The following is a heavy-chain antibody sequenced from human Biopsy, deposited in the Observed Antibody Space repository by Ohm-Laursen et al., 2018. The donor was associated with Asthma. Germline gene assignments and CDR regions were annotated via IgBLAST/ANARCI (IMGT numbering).Heavy chain of an antibody. V-gene: IGHV3-30*01. CDR1: GFSFSNFA. CDR2: ISKDASTQ. Sequence: SLRLSCAASGFSFSNFAIHWVRQAPGKGLEWVGVISKDASTQDYADSVKGRFTMARDNSKNTLDLQMNSLREEDTAVYYCVRDGTDDAFDIWGQGTMVTVAS. D-gene: IGHD1-1*01. CDR3: VRDGTDDAFDI. J-gene: IGHJ3*02.